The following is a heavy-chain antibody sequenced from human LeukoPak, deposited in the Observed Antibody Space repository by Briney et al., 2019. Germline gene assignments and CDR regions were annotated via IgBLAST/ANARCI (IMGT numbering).Heavy chain of an antibody. CDR2: IYYSGST. Sequence: SETLSLICTVSGGSISSSSYYWGWIRQPPGKGLEWIGSIYYSGSTYYNPSLKSRVTISVDTSKNQFSLKLSSVTAADTAVYYCARLKNRDGYNRALVFYFDYWGQGTLVTVSS. CDR3: ARLKNRDGYNRALVFYFDY. D-gene: IGHD5-24*01. CDR1: GGSISSSSYY. V-gene: IGHV4-39*01. J-gene: IGHJ4*02.